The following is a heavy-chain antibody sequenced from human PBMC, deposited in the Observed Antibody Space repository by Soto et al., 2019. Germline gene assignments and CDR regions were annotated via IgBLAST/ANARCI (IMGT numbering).Heavy chain of an antibody. V-gene: IGHV4-31*03. J-gene: IGHJ6*02. D-gene: IGHD6-6*01. CDR2: MYYSGST. Sequence: SETLSLTCTVSGGSISSGGYYWSWIRQHPGKGLEWIGYMYYSGSTYYNPSLKSRVTISVDTSKNQFSLKLSSVTAADTAVYYCARGRIGIAAPRDDGMDAWGPGTTVTVSS. CDR1: GGSISSGGYY. CDR3: ARGRIGIAAPRDDGMDA.